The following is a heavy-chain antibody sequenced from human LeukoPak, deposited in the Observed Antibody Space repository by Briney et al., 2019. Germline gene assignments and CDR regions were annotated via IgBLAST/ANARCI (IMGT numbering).Heavy chain of an antibody. CDR3: AKLPIVVVVAATWWFDP. V-gene: IGHV3-23*01. D-gene: IGHD2-15*01. Sequence: VGPQRLACAACGFTFIFYSVSWVRQAPGKVLEWVSGMSGSGGSTYYTDSVKGRFTISRDNSKNTLYLQMNSLRAEDTAVYYCAKLPIVVVVAATWWFDPWGQGTLVTVSS. J-gene: IGHJ5*02. CDR1: GFTFIFYS. CDR2: MSGSGGST.